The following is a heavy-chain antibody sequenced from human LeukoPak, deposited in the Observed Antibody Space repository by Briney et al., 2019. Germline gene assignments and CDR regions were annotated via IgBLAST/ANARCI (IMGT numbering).Heavy chain of an antibody. CDR2: ISAYNGNT. J-gene: IGHJ4*02. Sequence: GASVKVSCKASGYTFTSYGISWVRQAPGQGLEWMGWISAYNGNTNYAQKLQGRVTMTTDTSTSTAYMELRSLRSDDTAVYYCARDDEVVAATHLDYWGQGTLVTVSS. V-gene: IGHV1-18*01. D-gene: IGHD2-15*01. CDR1: GYTFTSYG. CDR3: ARDDEVVAATHLDY.